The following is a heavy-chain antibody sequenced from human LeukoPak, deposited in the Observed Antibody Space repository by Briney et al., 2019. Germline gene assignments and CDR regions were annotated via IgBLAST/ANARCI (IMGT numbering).Heavy chain of an antibody. J-gene: IGHJ4*02. CDR1: GFTVSSNY. D-gene: IGHD3-22*01. Sequence: PGGSLRLSCAASGFTVSSNYMSWVRQAPGKGLEWVSVIYSGGSTYYADSVKGRFTISRDNSKNTLYLQMNSLRAEDTAVYYCARDQYYYDSSGYAYFDYWGQGTLVSVSS. CDR2: IYSGGST. CDR3: ARDQYYYDSSGYAYFDY. V-gene: IGHV3-66*01.